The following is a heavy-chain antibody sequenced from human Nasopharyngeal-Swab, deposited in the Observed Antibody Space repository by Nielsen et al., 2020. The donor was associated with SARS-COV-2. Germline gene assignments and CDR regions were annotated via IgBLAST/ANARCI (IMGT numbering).Heavy chain of an antibody. Sequence: GESLKISCAASGFSFSSYSMSWVRQSPGKGLEWVSSISSGGNYIYYADSVRGRFTISRDNSKSSLHLQMSSLRAEDTAVYHCVRDWGNWGPGTLVTVS. CDR3: VRDWGN. V-gene: IGHV3-21*01. J-gene: IGHJ4*02. CDR2: ISSGGNYI. CDR1: GFSFSSYS. D-gene: IGHD3-16*01.